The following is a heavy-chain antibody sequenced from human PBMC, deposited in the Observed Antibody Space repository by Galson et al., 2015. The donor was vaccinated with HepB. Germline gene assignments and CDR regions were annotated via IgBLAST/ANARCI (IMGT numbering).Heavy chain of an antibody. CDR3: AREPRNTVTTPTIYWYFDL. Sequence: SVKVSCKASGGTFSSYAISWVRQAPGQGLEWMGRIIPILGIANYAQKFQGRVTITADKSTSTAYMELSSLRSEDTAVYYCAREPRNTVTTPTIYWYFDLWGRGTLVTVSS. CDR1: GGTFSSYA. CDR2: IIPILGIA. V-gene: IGHV1-69*04. D-gene: IGHD4-17*01. J-gene: IGHJ2*01.